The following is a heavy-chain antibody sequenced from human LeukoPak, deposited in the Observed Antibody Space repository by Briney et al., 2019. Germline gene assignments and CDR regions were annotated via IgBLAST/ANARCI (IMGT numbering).Heavy chain of an antibody. J-gene: IGHJ3*02. CDR3: ARLIAAAGIFDAFDI. CDR1: GGSISSGDYY. V-gene: IGHV4-30-4*01. Sequence: SQTLSLTCTVSGGSISSGDYYWSWIRQPPGKGLEWIGYIYYSGSTYYNPSLKSRVTISVDTSKNQFSLKLSSVTAADTAVYYCARLIAAAGIFDAFDIWGRGTMVTVSS. D-gene: IGHD6-13*01. CDR2: IYYSGST.